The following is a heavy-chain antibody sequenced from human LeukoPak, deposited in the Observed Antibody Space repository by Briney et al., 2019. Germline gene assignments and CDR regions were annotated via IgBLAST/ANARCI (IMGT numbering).Heavy chain of an antibody. D-gene: IGHD3-9*01. CDR1: GFTFSSYW. CDR3: AREVRHFDWLKIPYYYYYGMDV. J-gene: IGHJ6*02. CDR2: IKQDGSEK. Sequence: GGSLRLSCAASGFTFSSYWMSWVRQAPGKGLEWVANIKQDGSEKYYVDSVKGRFTISRDNAKNSLYLQMNSLRAEDTAVYYCAREVRHFDWLKIPYYYYYGMDVWGQGTTVTVSS. V-gene: IGHV3-7*01.